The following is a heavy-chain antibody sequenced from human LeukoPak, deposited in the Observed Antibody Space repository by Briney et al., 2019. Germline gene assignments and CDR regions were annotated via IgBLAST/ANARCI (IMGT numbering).Heavy chain of an antibody. V-gene: IGHV4-34*01. CDR1: GGSFSGYY. D-gene: IGHD2-2*01. CDR2: INHSGCT. J-gene: IGHJ3*02. Sequence: SETLSLTCAVYGGSFSGYYWSWIRQPPGKGLEWIGEINHSGCTNYNPSLKSRVTISVDTSKNQFSLKLSSVTAADTAVYYCKGDQLLWLTSLITSDDAFDIWGQGTMVTVSS. CDR3: KGDQLLWLTSLITSDDAFDI.